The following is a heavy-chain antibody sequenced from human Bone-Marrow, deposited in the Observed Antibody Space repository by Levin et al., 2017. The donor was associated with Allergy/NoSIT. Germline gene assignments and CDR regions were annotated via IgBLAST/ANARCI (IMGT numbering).Heavy chain of an antibody. Sequence: PGGSLRLSCAASGFTFSSYGMHWVRQAPGKGLEWVAVIWYDGSDKYYVNSVKGRFTISRDNSKKTLYLQMNSLRAEDTAVYYCAKAVAGTGTPHLWGQGTLVTVSS. CDR2: IWYDGSDK. V-gene: IGHV3-33*06. D-gene: IGHD6-19*01. CDR3: AKAVAGTGTPHL. CDR1: GFTFSSYG. J-gene: IGHJ4*02.